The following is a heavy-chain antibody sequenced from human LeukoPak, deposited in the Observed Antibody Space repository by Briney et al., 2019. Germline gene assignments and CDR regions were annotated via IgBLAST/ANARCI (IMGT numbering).Heavy chain of an antibody. CDR2: IREDGSEK. CDR1: GFTFRSFW. J-gene: IGHJ6*02. V-gene: IGHV3-7*01. Sequence: GGSLRLSCAASGFTFRSFWMTWVRQAPGKELEWVANIREDGSEKYYVDSVNGRFTISRDNAKNSLSLQMNSLRAEDMGVYYCARGRGIGAWGQGTTVTVSS. CDR3: ARGRGIGA.